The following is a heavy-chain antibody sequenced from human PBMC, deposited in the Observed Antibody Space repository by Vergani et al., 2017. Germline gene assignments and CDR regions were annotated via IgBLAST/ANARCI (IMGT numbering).Heavy chain of an antibody. Sequence: QVQLVQSGAEVKKPGSSVKVSCKASGGTFSSYAISWVRQAPGQGLEWMGGIIPIFGTANYAQKFQGRVTITADESTSTAYMELSSLRSEDTAVYYCARALGGDCSGGSCYLNYYYYYGMDVWGQGTTVTVSS. CDR2: IIPIFGTA. CDR1: GGTFSSYA. D-gene: IGHD2-15*01. CDR3: ARALGGDCSGGSCYLNYYYYYGMDV. V-gene: IGHV1-69*01. J-gene: IGHJ6*02.